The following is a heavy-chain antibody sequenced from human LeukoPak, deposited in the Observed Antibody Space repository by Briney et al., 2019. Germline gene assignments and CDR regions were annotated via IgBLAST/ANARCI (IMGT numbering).Heavy chain of an antibody. CDR1: GFTFSSYA. D-gene: IGHD3-3*01. CDR2: ISINGGST. Sequence: PGGSLRLSCAASGFTFSSYAMHWVRQAPGKGLEYVSAISINGGSTYYANSVKGRFTISRDNSKNTLYLQMGSLRAEDMAVYYCAREFDFWSGSPSFDYWGQGTLVTVSS. V-gene: IGHV3-64*01. J-gene: IGHJ4*02. CDR3: AREFDFWSGSPSFDY.